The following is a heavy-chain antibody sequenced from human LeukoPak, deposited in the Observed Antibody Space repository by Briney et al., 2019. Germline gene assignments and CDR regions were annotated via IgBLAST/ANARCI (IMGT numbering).Heavy chain of an antibody. V-gene: IGHV3-30*03. D-gene: IGHD1-26*01. CDR2: ISYDGNNK. CDR1: GLSFSSYG. CDR3: ATRGSYFEDY. Sequence: GGSLRLSCTASGLSFSSYGMNWVRQAPGKGLEWVAIISYDGNNKYYADSVKGRFTISSDISKNTLYLQMNSLRTEDTAVYYCATRGSYFEDYWGQGTLVTVSS. J-gene: IGHJ4*02.